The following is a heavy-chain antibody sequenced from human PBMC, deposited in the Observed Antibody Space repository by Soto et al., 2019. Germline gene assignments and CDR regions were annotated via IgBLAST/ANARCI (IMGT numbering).Heavy chain of an antibody. V-gene: IGHV3-33*03. D-gene: IGHD5-12*01. CDR2: IWNDGSVQ. J-gene: IGHJ4*02. CDR3: ATDRGGSPFDY. CDR1: GFTFSTYG. Sequence: QVQLVESGGGVVQPGRSLRLSCAASGFTFSTYGMHWVSQALGKGLEWVAVIWNDGSVQKYADSVKGRFTISRDNSKNTLYLQMNSLRAEDTAFYYCATDRGGSPFDYWGQGTLVTVSS.